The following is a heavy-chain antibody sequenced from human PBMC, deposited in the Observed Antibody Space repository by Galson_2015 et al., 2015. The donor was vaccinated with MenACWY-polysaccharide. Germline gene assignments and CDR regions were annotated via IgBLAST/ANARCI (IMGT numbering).Heavy chain of an antibody. CDR2: VRPYNGHT. CDR3: ARDRGYCNRATCSLGWFDP. J-gene: IGHJ5*02. D-gene: IGHD2-2*01. V-gene: IGHV1-18*01. CDR1: GYNFTTYG. Sequence: QSGAEVKKPGASVKVSCTASGYNFTTYGINWVRQAPGERLEWMGWVRPYNGHTNYVQKFQGRITMTTDTSTSTAYMELRSLRPDDTAVYFCARDRGYCNRATCSLGWFDPWGQGTLVTVSS.